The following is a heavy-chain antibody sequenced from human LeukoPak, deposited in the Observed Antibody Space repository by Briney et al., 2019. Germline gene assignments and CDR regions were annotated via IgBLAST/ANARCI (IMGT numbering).Heavy chain of an antibody. V-gene: IGHV3-30*18. D-gene: IGHD5-18*01. J-gene: IGHJ6*02. CDR1: GFTFSSYG. CDR3: AKDLLRYSEYHYHGMDV. CDR2: ISYDGSNK. Sequence: GGSLRLSCAASGFTFSSYGMHWVRQAPGKGLEWVAVISYDGSNKYYADSVKGRFTISRDNSKNTLYLQMNSLRAEDTAVYYCAKDLLRYSEYHYHGMDVWGQGTTVTVSS.